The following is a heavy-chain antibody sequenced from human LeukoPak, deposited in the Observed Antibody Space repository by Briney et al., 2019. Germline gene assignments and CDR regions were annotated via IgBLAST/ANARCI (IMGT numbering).Heavy chain of an antibody. D-gene: IGHD3-9*01. V-gene: IGHV3-23*01. CDR2: IGGRDGGT. J-gene: IGHJ4*01. CDR3: AKWGDYDILTSYYHSDY. CDR1: GFIFSNYA. Sequence: PGASLRLSCAASGFIFSNYAMSWVRQAPGKGLEWVSAIGGRDGGTYYADSVKGRFTVSRDDPKSTLYLQMNTLRVEDTAVYYCAKWGDYDILTSYYHSDYWGHGTLVTVSS.